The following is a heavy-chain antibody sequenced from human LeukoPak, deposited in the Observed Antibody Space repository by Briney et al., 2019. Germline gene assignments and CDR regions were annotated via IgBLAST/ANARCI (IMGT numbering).Heavy chain of an antibody. CDR3: ARRMVRGVIISFWFDP. Sequence: PSETLSLTCAVSGGSISSSNWWSCVRPPPGKGLEWIGEIYHSGSINYNPSLKSRVTISVDKSKNQFSLKLSSVTAADTAVYYCARRMVRGVIISFWFDPWGQGTLVTVSS. CDR2: IYHSGSI. D-gene: IGHD3-10*01. CDR1: GGSISSSNW. V-gene: IGHV4-4*02. J-gene: IGHJ5*02.